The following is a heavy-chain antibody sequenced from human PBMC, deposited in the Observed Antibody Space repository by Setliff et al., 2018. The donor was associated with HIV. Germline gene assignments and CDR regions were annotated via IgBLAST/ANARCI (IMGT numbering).Heavy chain of an antibody. CDR3: ARYSSDWHTFDY. CDR1: GFTFSNYG. J-gene: IGHJ4*02. Sequence: GGSLRLSCAASGFTFSNYGMHWVRQAPGKGLEWVAVIWYDGSNQNYADSVKGRLTVSRDNSNNTMYLQMNSLTPEDTAVYHCARYSSDWHTFDYWGQGTLVTVSS. CDR2: IWYDGSNQ. D-gene: IGHD6-25*01. V-gene: IGHV3-33*01.